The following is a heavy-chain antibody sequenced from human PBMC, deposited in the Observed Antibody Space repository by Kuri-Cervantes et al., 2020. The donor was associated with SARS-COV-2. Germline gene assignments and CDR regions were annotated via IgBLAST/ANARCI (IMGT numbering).Heavy chain of an antibody. D-gene: IGHD4-17*01. CDR3: ARAYGFLRYIYYMDV. J-gene: IGHJ6*03. CDR2: VNHRGST. V-gene: IGHV4-34*01. Sequence: SATLSLTCAFYGESFSGYYWNWIRQSPGKGLEWIGEVNHRGSTNYNPSLKSRVTISVDTSSKQFSLHLGSVTAADTAVYYCARAYGFLRYIYYMDVWGRGTTVTVSS. CDR1: GESFSGYY.